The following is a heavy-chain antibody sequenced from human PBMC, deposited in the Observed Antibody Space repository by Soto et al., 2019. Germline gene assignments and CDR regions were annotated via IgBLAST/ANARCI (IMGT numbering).Heavy chain of an antibody. D-gene: IGHD2-15*01. CDR2: IYYSGST. Sequence: SETLSLTCTVSGGSISSYYWSWIRQPPGKGLEWIGYIYYSGSTNYNPSLKSRVTISVDTSKNQFSLKLSSVTAADTAVYYCARASEDCSGGSCYPPHDAFDIWGQGTMVTVSS. CDR3: ARASEDCSGGSCYPPHDAFDI. J-gene: IGHJ3*02. CDR1: GGSISSYY. V-gene: IGHV4-59*01.